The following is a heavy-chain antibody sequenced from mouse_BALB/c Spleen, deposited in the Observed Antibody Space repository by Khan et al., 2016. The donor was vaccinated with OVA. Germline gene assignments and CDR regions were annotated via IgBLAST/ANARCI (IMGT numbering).Heavy chain of an antibody. CDR2: INPSNGYT. CDR3: VGDGAYSRNGGGFAY. V-gene: IGHV1-4*01. CDR1: GYTFTSYT. J-gene: IGHJ3*01. D-gene: IGHD2-14*01. Sequence: VELVESGAELARPGASVKMSCKASGYTFTSYTIHWIKLRPGQGLEWIGFINPSNGYTNYNQKFKDKATLTADKSSTTVYMQLSSLTSDDSAVYNSVGDGAYSRNGGGFAYWGQGTLVTVSA.